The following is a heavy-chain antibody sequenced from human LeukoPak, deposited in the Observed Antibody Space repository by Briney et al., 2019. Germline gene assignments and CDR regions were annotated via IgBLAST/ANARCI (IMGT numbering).Heavy chain of an antibody. Sequence: SETLSLTCTVSGGSNSSYYWSWIRQPPEKGLEWIGYIYYSGSTNYNPSLKSRVTISIDTSKNQFSLKLSSVTAADTAVYYCARSEISFGDYHDYWGQGTLVTVSS. CDR3: ARSEISFGDYHDY. V-gene: IGHV4-59*01. J-gene: IGHJ4*02. D-gene: IGHD3-3*01. CDR2: IYYSGST. CDR1: GGSNSSYY.